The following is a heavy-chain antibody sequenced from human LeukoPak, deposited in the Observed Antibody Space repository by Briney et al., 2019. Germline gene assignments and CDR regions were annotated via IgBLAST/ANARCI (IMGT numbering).Heavy chain of an antibody. V-gene: IGHV3-43*02. D-gene: IGHD6-19*01. Sequence: SGGSLRLSCAASGFTFHDYAIHWVRQAPGRGLEWVSLISGDADATYHADSVEGRFTVARDNTKNSIYLQTNSLRTEDTALYFCAKRGSAWYYFDSWGQGTLVTVSS. CDR3: AKRGSAWYYFDS. CDR2: ISGDADAT. CDR1: GFTFHDYA. J-gene: IGHJ4*02.